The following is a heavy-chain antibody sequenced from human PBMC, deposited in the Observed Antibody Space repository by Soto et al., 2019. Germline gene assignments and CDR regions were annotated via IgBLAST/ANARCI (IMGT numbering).Heavy chain of an antibody. CDR3: ATESGSTYGYFDH. CDR1: GGSVTIAADY. Sequence: SATLSLTCTFSGGSVTIAADYWTWLLQSPGKGLEWIGYISNSGSTGYNPSLKTRLSMSVDRSKNQFTLRLTSVTAADTAVYFCATESGSTYGYFDHWGQGTQVTGSS. D-gene: IGHD5-18*01. CDR2: ISNSGST. V-gene: IGHV4-30-4*01. J-gene: IGHJ4*02.